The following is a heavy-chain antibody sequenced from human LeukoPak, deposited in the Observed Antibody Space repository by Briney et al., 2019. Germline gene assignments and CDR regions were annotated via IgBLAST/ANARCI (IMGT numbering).Heavy chain of an antibody. D-gene: IGHD2-2*01. J-gene: IGHJ4*02. CDR3: ATTSSHCSSTSCPSDY. V-gene: IGHV4-59*08. CDR2: IYYSGST. CDR1: GGSISSYY. Sequence: SETLSLTCTVSGGSISSYYWSWIRQPPGKGLEWIGYIYYSGSTNYNPSLESRVTISVDTSKNQFSLKLSSVTAADTAVYYCATTSSHCSSTSCPSDYWGQGTLVTVSS.